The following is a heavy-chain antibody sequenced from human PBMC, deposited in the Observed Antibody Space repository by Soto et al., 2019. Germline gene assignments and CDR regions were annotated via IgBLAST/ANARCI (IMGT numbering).Heavy chain of an antibody. CDR2: IYHSGNT. V-gene: IGHV4-30-2*01. J-gene: IGHJ5*02. CDR1: GGSISSGGYS. Sequence: QLQLQESGSGLLKPSQTLSLTCAVSGGSISSGGYSWSWIRQPPGKGLEWIGYIYHSGNTYHNPFLNSRVPITVDRTKNQYSLELRSVNAADRAVYYCARGSECQLLSSWFDPWGQGTLVTVSS. D-gene: IGHD2-2*01. CDR3: ARGSECQLLSSWFDP.